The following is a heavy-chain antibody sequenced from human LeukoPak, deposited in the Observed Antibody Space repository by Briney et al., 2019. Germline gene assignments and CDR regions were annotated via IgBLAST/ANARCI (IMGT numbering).Heavy chain of an antibody. CDR2: INHDGTEK. Sequence: GGSLRLSCVGSGFSFDSYWMNWVRQAPGRGLEWVANINHDGTEKYYVDSVKGRFTISRDNANKSLYLQMNSLRAEDTAVYYCARGAERGYYGSGSYPYYFDYWGQGTLVTVSS. J-gene: IGHJ4*02. V-gene: IGHV3-7*01. CDR3: ARGAERGYYGSGSYPYYFDY. CDR1: GFSFDSYW. D-gene: IGHD3-10*01.